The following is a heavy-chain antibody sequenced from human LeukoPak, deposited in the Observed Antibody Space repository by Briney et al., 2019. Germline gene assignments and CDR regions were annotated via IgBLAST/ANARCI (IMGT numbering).Heavy chain of an antibody. J-gene: IGHJ6*03. CDR3: ARDRYYGSGSYNNYYYYMDV. Sequence: ASVKVSCKASGYTFTSYDINWVRQATGQGLEWMGWMNPNSGNTGYAQKFQGRVTMTRNTSISTAYMELSRLRSDDTTVYYCARDRYYGSGSYNNYYYYMDVWGKGTTVTVSS. CDR1: GYTFTSYD. D-gene: IGHD3-10*01. CDR2: MNPNSGNT. V-gene: IGHV1-8*01.